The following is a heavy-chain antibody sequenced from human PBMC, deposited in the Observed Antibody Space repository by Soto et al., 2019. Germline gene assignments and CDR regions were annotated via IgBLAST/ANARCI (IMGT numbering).Heavy chain of an antibody. J-gene: IGHJ4*02. CDR2: ISGSGGST. D-gene: IGHD3-9*01. CDR3: AFPLRYFDWPQVDY. CDR1: GFTFSSYA. V-gene: IGHV3-23*01. Sequence: PGGSLRLSCAASGFTFSSYAMSWVRQAPGKGLEWVSAISGSGGSTYYADSVKGRFTISRDNSKNTLYLQMNSLRAEDTAVYYCAFPLRYFDWPQVDYWGQGTLVTVSS.